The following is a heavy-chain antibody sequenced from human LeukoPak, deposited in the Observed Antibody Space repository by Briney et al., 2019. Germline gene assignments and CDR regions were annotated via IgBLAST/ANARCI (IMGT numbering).Heavy chain of an antibody. CDR3: ARQNDFRLDY. D-gene: IGHD3-3*01. CDR2: IYPGDSDT. J-gene: IGHJ4*02. V-gene: IGHV5-51*01. CDR1: GYTFSSYW. Sequence: PGESLKISCKGSGYTFSSYWIGWARQMPGKGLEWMGIIYPGDSDTRYRPSLQGQVTISVDTSIGTAYLQWSSLRASDTANYYCARQNDFRLDYWGQGTLVTVSS.